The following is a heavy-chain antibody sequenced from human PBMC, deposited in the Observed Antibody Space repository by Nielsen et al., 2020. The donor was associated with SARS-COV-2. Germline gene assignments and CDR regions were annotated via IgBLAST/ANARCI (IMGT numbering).Heavy chain of an antibody. CDR2: ISYDGSNK. Sequence: GESLKISCAASGFTFSSYAMHWVRQAPGKGLEWVAVISYDGSNKYYADSVRGRFTISRDNSKNTLYLQMNSLRAEDTAVYYCARGRYGSESTLEYWGQGTLVTVSS. CDR3: ARGRYGSESTLEY. V-gene: IGHV3-30*04. D-gene: IGHD3-10*01. CDR1: GFTFSSYA. J-gene: IGHJ4*02.